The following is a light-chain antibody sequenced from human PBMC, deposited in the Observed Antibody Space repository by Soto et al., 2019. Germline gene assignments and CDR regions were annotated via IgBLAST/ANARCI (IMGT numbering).Light chain of an antibody. Sequence: QSALTQPASVSGSPGQSITISCTGTSSDVGGYNYVSWYQQHPGKAPKLMIYEVSNRPSGVSNRFSGSKSGNTASLTISGIQAEDEGDFYCSSYTSSGTLVFGGGTKLTVL. V-gene: IGLV2-14*01. CDR2: EVS. CDR3: SSYTSSGTLV. CDR1: SSDVGGYNY. J-gene: IGLJ2*01.